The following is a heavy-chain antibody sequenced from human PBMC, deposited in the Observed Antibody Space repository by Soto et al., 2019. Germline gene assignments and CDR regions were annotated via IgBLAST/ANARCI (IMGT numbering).Heavy chain of an antibody. J-gene: IGHJ4*02. CDR3: ASSSPFHY. Sequence: SSETLSLTCPVSGYSLSSSSYYWGWIRQPPGRGPEWIGSIYYSGNTYYKPSLKSRVSISIDTSRNQFSLKLTSVTAADTGVYYCASSSPFHYWGPGILVTVSS. CDR1: GYSLSSSSYY. V-gene: IGHV4-39*01. CDR2: IYYSGNT. D-gene: IGHD6-6*01.